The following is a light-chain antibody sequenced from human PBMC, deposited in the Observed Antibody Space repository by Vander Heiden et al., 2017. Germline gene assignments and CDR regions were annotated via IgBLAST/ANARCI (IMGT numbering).Light chain of an antibody. CDR2: AAS. CDR1: QSISSY. Sequence: DIQMTQSPSSLSASVGDRVTITCRASQSISSYLNWYQQKPGKAPKLLIHAASSLQSGVPSRFSGSGSGTDFTLTISSLQPEDFATYYCQQSDSTPQTFGQGTKVEIK. CDR3: QQSDSTPQT. J-gene: IGKJ1*01. V-gene: IGKV1-39*01.